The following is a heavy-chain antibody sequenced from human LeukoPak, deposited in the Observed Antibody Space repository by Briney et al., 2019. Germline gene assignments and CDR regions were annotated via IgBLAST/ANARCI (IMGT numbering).Heavy chain of an antibody. Sequence: SETLSLTCTVSGGSISSSSYYWGWIRQPPGKGLEWIGSIYYSGSTYYNPSLKSRVTISVDTSKNQFSLKLSSVTAADTAVYYCARGLLWFGESKAFDIWGQGTMVTVSS. CDR3: ARGLLWFGESKAFDI. D-gene: IGHD3-10*01. CDR1: GGSISSSSYY. V-gene: IGHV4-39*07. J-gene: IGHJ3*02. CDR2: IYYSGST.